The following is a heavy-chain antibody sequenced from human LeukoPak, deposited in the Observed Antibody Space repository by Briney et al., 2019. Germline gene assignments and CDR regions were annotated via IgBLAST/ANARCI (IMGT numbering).Heavy chain of an antibody. CDR2: IHSEGRST. V-gene: IGHV3-74*01. D-gene: IGHD5-18*01. CDR1: GFTFSTYW. CDR3: ARDRPGNTAIDY. Sequence: PGGSLRLSCAASGFTFSTYWMHWVRQAPGKGLVWVSRIHSEGRSTSYADSVNGRFTISRDNAKNTLYLQMNSLRAEDTAVYYCARDRPGNTAIDYWGQGTLVTVSS. J-gene: IGHJ4*02.